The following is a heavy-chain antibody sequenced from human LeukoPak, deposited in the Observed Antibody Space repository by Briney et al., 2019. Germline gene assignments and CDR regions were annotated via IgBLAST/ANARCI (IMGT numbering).Heavy chain of an antibody. CDR1: GDSMTGYF. Sequence: PSETLSLTCTVSGDSMTGYFWSWIRQPPGKGLEWIGYIHHSGGTNYSPSLKSRVTISVDTSKNQFSLKLSSVTAADTAVYYCARRWGGFDYWGQGTLVTVSS. V-gene: IGHV4-59*08. CDR2: IHHSGGT. D-gene: IGHD3-16*01. CDR3: ARRWGGFDY. J-gene: IGHJ4*02.